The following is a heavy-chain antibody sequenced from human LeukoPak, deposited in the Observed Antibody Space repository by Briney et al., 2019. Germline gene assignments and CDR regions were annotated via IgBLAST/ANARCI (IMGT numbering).Heavy chain of an antibody. J-gene: IGHJ5*02. CDR2: IYTSGST. D-gene: IGHD1-20*01. Sequence: SETLSLTCTVSGGSISSYYWSWIRQPAGKGLEWIGRIYTSGSTYYNPSLKSRVTISVDTSKNQFSLKLSSVTAADTAVYYCARDHGGITGTSRYNWFDPWGQGTLVTVSS. CDR1: GGSISSYY. V-gene: IGHV4-4*07. CDR3: ARDHGGITGTSRYNWFDP.